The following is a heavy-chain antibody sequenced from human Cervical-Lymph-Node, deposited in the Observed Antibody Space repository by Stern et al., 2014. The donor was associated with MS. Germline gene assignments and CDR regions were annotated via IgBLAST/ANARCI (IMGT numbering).Heavy chain of an antibody. D-gene: IGHD2-15*01. J-gene: IGHJ3*02. V-gene: IGHV3-72*01. Sequence: EVQLVESGGGLVQPGGSLRLSCAASGFTFSDHYMDWVRQAPGKGLEWIGRTRNKPRSYTTEYAASVKGRFTVSRDDSENSLYLQMNSLKTEDTAVYYCVRGAYCSGGRCPDAFHIWGQGTMVTVSS. CDR3: VRGAYCSGGRCPDAFHI. CDR2: TRNKPRSYTT. CDR1: GFTFSDHY.